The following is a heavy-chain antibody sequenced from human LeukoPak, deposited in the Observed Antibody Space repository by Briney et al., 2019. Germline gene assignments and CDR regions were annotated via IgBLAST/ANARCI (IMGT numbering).Heavy chain of an antibody. CDR1: GYTVTGYY. V-gene: IGHV1-2*02. Sequence: ASVKVSCKASGYTVTGYYMHWVRQAPGQGLEWMGWINPNSGGTNYAQKFQGRVTMTRDTSISTAYMELSRLRSDDTAVYYCARGNVLRYFDWLLFDAFDIWGQGTMVTVSS. J-gene: IGHJ3*02. CDR2: INPNSGGT. D-gene: IGHD3-9*01. CDR3: ARGNVLRYFDWLLFDAFDI.